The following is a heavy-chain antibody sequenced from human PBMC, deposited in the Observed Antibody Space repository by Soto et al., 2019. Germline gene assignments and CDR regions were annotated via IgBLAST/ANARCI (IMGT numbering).Heavy chain of an antibody. J-gene: IGHJ4*02. D-gene: IGHD6-13*01. V-gene: IGHV3-23*01. CDR3: AKVKRQQLVVEAYYFDY. CDR1: GFTFSSYA. Sequence: EVQLLESGGGLVQPGGSLRLSCAASGFTFSSYAMSWVRQAPGKGLEWVSAISGSGGSTYYADSVKGRFTISRDNSKNTLYLQMNSLRAEDTAVYYCAKVKRQQLVVEAYYFDYWGQGTLVTVSS. CDR2: ISGSGGST.